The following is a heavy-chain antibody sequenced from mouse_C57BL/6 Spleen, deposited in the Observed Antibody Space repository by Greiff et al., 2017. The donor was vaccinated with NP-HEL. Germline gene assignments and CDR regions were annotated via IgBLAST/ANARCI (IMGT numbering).Heavy chain of an antibody. V-gene: IGHV1-54*01. CDR2: INPGSGGT. CDR3: AIAYYSNDYAMDY. Sequence: QVQLQQSGAELVRPGTSVKVSCKASGYAFTNYLIEWVKQRPGQGLEWIGVINPGSGGTNYNEKFKGKATLTADKSSSTAYMQLSSLTSEDSAVYFCAIAYYSNDYAMDYWGQGTSVTVSS. J-gene: IGHJ4*01. D-gene: IGHD2-5*01. CDR1: GYAFTNYL.